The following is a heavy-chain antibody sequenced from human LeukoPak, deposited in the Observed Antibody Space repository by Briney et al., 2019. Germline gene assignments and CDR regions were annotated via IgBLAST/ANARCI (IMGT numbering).Heavy chain of an antibody. CDR3: ARGGTVRNGMDV. D-gene: IGHD1-26*01. CDR2: IYYSGRT. V-gene: IGHV4-31*03. Sequence: SETLSLTCTVSGGSIGSGGYYWSWIRQHPGKGLEWIGYIYYSGRTYYNPSLKSRVTISVDTSKNQFSLKLSSVTAADTAVYYCARGGTVRNGMDVWGQGTTVTVSS. J-gene: IGHJ6*02. CDR1: GGSIGSGGYY.